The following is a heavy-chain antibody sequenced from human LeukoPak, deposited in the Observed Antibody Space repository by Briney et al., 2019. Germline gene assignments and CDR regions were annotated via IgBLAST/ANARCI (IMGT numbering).Heavy chain of an antibody. Sequence: GGSLRLSCLTSGFTFSTNAMSWVRQAPGKGLEWLSGISGSGASTYYADSVTARFTISRDNSRNPLYLQMNSLRGDDTAVYYCAKDVGKWESLHFFDYWGQGTLVTVSS. CDR1: GFTFSTNA. CDR2: ISGSGAST. V-gene: IGHV3-23*01. CDR3: AKDVGKWESLHFFDY. J-gene: IGHJ4*02. D-gene: IGHD1-26*01.